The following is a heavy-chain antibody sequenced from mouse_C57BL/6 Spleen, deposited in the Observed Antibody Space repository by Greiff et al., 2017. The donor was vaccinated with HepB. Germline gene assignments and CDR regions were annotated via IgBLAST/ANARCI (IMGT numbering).Heavy chain of an antibody. CDR2: IYPGSGNT. D-gene: IGHD2-4*01. CDR1: GYTFTDYY. CDR3: ARGGYYDYDVAMDY. J-gene: IGHJ4*01. V-gene: IGHV1-76*01. Sequence: VQLQQSGAELVRPGASVKLSCKASGYTFTDYYINWVKQRPGQGLEWIARIYPGSGNTYYNEKFKGKATLTAEKSSSTAYMQLSRLTSEDSAVYYCARGGYYDYDVAMDYWGQGTSVTVSS.